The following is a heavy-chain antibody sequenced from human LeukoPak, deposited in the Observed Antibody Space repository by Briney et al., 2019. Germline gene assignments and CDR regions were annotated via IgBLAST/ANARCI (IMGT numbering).Heavy chain of an antibody. CDR2: MNPNSGNT. Sequence: ASVKVSCKASAYTFTSYDINWVRQATGQGLEWMGWMNPNSGNTGYAQKFQGRVTITRNTSISTAYMELSSLRSEDTAVYYCARVHSRYSYGYDAFDIWGQGTMVTVSS. CDR1: AYTFTSYD. D-gene: IGHD5-18*01. CDR3: ARVHSRYSYGYDAFDI. J-gene: IGHJ3*02. V-gene: IGHV1-8*03.